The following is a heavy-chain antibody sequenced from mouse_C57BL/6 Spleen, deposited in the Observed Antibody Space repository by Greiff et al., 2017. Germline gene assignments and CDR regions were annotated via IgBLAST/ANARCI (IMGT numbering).Heavy chain of an antibody. V-gene: IGHV1-84*01. Sequence: QVQLQQSGPALVKPGASVKISCKASGYTFTDSYINWVKQRPGQGLEWIGWIYPGSGNTTYTEQFKGKATLTVDTSSSTASMQLSSLTSEDSAVYFCARSYDYDGRFAYWGQGTLVTVGA. CDR3: ARSYDYDGRFAY. CDR2: IYPGSGNT. CDR1: GYTFTDSY. D-gene: IGHD2-4*01. J-gene: IGHJ3*01.